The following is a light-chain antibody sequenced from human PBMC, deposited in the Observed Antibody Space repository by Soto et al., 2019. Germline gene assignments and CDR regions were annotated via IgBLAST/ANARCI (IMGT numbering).Light chain of an antibody. J-gene: IGKJ1*01. V-gene: IGKV1-39*01. Sequence: DIQMTQSPSSLSASVGDRVTITCRASQSISSYVNWYQQKPGKAPKLLIYAASSLQSGVPSRFSGSGSVTDFTITIISLQPEDFATYYCKQRYSTHRTFRRRNNVEIK. CDR2: AAS. CDR1: QSISSY. CDR3: KQRYSTHRT.